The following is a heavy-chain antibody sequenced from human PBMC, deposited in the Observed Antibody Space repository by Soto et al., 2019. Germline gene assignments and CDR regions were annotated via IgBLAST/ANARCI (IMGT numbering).Heavy chain of an antibody. J-gene: IGHJ4*02. Sequence: PSETLSLTCTVSGGSISSGGYYWSWIRQHPGKGLEWIGYIYYSGSTYYNPSLKSRVTISVDTSKNQFSLKLSSVTAADTAVYYCARSTPQGVVPVDFDYWGQGNLVTVSS. CDR2: IYYSGST. CDR1: GGSISSGGYY. D-gene: IGHD3-3*01. CDR3: ARSTPQGVVPVDFDY. V-gene: IGHV4-31*03.